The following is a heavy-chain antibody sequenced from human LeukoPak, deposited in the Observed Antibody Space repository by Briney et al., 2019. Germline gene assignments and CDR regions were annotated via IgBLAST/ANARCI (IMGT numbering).Heavy chain of an antibody. J-gene: IGHJ4*02. CDR1: GGSFSGYY. Sequence: ETLSLTCAVYGGSFSGYYWSWVRQAPGRGLEWVSAISGSGDSTYYADSVKGRFTISRDNSKNTLYLQMNSLRAEDTALYYCAKENPHNDYWGQGTLVTVSS. V-gene: IGHV3-23*01. CDR3: AKENPHNDY. CDR2: ISGSGDST.